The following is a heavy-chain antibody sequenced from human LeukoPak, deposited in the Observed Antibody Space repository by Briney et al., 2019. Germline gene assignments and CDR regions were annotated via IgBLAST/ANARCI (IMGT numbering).Heavy chain of an antibody. J-gene: IGHJ4*02. Sequence: PGGSLRLSCAASGFTFDDYAMHWVRQAPGKGLEWVSGISWNSGSIGYADSVKGRFTISRDNAKNSLYLQMNSLRAEDTALYYCAKDSSSSWYYFDYWGQGTLATVSS. CDR3: AKDSSSSWYYFDY. CDR2: ISWNSGSI. CDR1: GFTFDDYA. V-gene: IGHV3-9*01. D-gene: IGHD6-13*01.